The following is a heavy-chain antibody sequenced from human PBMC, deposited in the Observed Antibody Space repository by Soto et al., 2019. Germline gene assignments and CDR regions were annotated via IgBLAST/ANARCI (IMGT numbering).Heavy chain of an antibody. D-gene: IGHD3-3*01. CDR2: ISGSGGST. Sequence: GGSLRLSCAASGFTFSSYAMSWVRQAPGKGLEWVSAISGSGGSTYYADSVKGRFTISRDNSKNTLYLQMNSLRAEDTAVYYCAKDWGDYDFWRGYYYGMDVWGQGTTVTVSS. J-gene: IGHJ6*02. CDR1: GFTFSSYA. CDR3: AKDWGDYDFWRGYYYGMDV. V-gene: IGHV3-23*01.